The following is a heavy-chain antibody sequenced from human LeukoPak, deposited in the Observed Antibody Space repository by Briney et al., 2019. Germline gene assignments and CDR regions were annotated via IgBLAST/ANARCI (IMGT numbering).Heavy chain of an antibody. Sequence: SETLSLTCTVSGGSISSSSYYWGWIRQPPGKGLEWIGSIYYSGGTYYNPSLKSRVTISVDTSKNQFSLKLSSVTAADTAVYYCARVPWVGATQIDYWGQGTLVTVSS. J-gene: IGHJ4*02. CDR3: ARVPWVGATQIDY. V-gene: IGHV4-39*07. CDR2: IYYSGGT. CDR1: GGSISSSSYY. D-gene: IGHD1-26*01.